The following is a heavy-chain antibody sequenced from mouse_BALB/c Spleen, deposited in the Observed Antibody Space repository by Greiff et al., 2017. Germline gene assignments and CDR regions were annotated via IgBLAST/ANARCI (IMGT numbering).Heavy chain of an antibody. CDR2: ISTYYGDA. V-gene: IGHV1S137*01. CDR1: GYTFTDYA. CDR3: ARGGLRRDYYAMDY. J-gene: IGHJ4*01. Sequence: VQRMESGAELVRPGVSVKISCKGSGYTFTDYAMHWVKQSHAKSLEWIGVISTYYGDASYNQKFKGKATMTVDKSSSTAYMELARLTSEDSAIYYCARGGLRRDYYAMDYWGQGTSVTVSS. D-gene: IGHD2-4*01.